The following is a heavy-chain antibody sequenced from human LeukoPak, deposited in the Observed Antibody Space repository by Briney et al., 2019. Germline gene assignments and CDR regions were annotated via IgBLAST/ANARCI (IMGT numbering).Heavy chain of an antibody. CDR3: ARAPSITGTTPPGY. V-gene: IGHV1-8*02. J-gene: IGHJ4*02. CDR1: GYTFTSYY. D-gene: IGHD1-7*01. Sequence: ASVKVSCKASGYTFTSYYMHWVRQATGQGLEWMGWMNPNSGNTGYAQKFQGRVTMTRNTSISTAYMELSSLRSEDTAVYYCARAPSITGTTPPGYWGQGTLVTVSS. CDR2: MNPNSGNT.